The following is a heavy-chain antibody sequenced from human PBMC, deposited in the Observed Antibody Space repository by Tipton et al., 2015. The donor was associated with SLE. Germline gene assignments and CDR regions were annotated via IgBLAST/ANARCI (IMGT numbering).Heavy chain of an antibody. CDR2: VNHSGSA. V-gene: IGHV4-34*01. J-gene: IGHJ4*02. CDR1: GVSFTDYY. CDR3: ARTREGYFDY. D-gene: IGHD3-10*01. Sequence: TLSLTCAVYGVSFTDYYWSWIRQPPGKALEWIGEVNHSGSANDNPSLKSRITISVDTSKSQFSLKMRSVTAADTAVYYCARTREGYFDYWVQGTLVTVSS.